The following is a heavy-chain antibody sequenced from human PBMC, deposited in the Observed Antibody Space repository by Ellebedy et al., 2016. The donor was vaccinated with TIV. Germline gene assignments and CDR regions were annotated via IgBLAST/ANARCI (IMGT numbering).Heavy chain of an antibody. CDR2: INPSGGYT. CDR3: ARGGVQVWLRPFDY. D-gene: IGHD5-18*01. CDR1: GYTFTNYY. J-gene: IGHJ4*02. V-gene: IGHV1-46*01. Sequence: AASVKVSCKASGYTFTNYYIHWVRQAPGQGLEWMGVINPSGGYTTYTQNFQGRVTMTRDTSTSTVYMDLSSLRSEDTAGYYCARGGVQVWLRPFDYWGQGTLVTVSS.